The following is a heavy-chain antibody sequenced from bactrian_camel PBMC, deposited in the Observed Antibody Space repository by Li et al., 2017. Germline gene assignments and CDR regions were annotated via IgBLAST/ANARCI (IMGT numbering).Heavy chain of an antibody. CDR3: NVGLCGTWPPGQDNY. CDR1: GYTAKTCS. D-gene: IGHD2*01. J-gene: IGHJ4*01. Sequence: DVQLVESGGGSVQAGGSLKLSCAASGYTAKTCSWNWYRQSPGKGRELVSSLYANGGTYYHDSVKGRFTFAQANVENTNAVTLEMNSLKPEDTATYFCNVGLCGTWPPGQDNYWGHGTQVTVS. V-gene: IGHV3S10*01. CDR2: LYANGGT.